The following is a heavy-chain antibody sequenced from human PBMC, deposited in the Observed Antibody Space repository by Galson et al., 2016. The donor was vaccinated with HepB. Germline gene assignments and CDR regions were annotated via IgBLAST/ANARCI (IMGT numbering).Heavy chain of an antibody. CDR3: ARGSGYRLDD. J-gene: IGHJ4*02. Sequence: SLRLSCAASGFTFSSYSMHWVRQAPGKGLEWVAVISFDGSNKFYADSVRGRFTISRDNSKNTLFPQMNSLRPEDTAVYYCARGSGYRLDDWGQGTLVTVSS. CDR2: ISFDGSNK. V-gene: IGHV3-30*04. CDR1: GFTFSSYS. D-gene: IGHD3-3*01.